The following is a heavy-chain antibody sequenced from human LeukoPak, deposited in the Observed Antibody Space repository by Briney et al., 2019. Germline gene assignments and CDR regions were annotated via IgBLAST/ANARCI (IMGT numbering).Heavy chain of an antibody. CDR2: INHSGSS. J-gene: IGHJ1*01. CDR3: ARGQRMIVVVIKNHQYFQH. V-gene: IGHV4-34*01. Sequence: SETLSLTCAVYGGSFSGYYWSWIRQPPGKGLEWIGEINHSGSSNYNPSLKSRVTISVDTSKNQFSLKLSSVTAADTAVYYCARGQRMIVVVIKNHQYFQHWGQGTLVTVSS. CDR1: GGSFSGYY. D-gene: IGHD3-22*01.